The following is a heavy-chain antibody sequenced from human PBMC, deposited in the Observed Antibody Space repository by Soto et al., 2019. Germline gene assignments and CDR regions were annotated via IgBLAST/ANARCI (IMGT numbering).Heavy chain of an antibody. CDR3: ARLSTIGYSSGRYEFP. CDR2: IYYSGST. CDR1: GGSISSSSYY. Sequence: QLQLQESGPGLVKPSETLSLTCTVSGGSISSSSYYWGWIRQPPGKGLEWIGSIYYSGSTYYNPSLKSRVTISVETSKNQFSLKLSSVTAADTAVYYCARLSTIGYSSGRYEFPWGQGTLVTVSS. D-gene: IGHD6-19*01. V-gene: IGHV4-39*01. J-gene: IGHJ4*02.